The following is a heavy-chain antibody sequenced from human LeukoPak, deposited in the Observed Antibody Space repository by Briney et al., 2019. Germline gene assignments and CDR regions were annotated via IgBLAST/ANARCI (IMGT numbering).Heavy chain of an antibody. J-gene: IGHJ4*02. Sequence: SETLSLTCTVSGDSFSSVTDYWAWIRQPPGKGLEWIASVDYSGGTYYNPSLESRVAISADMSKNQFSLNLISVTAADTAVYYCARHVGRAGDEPYFDYWGQGALVTVSS. D-gene: IGHD4-17*01. CDR1: GDSFSSVTDY. CDR2: VDYSGGT. V-gene: IGHV4-39*01. CDR3: ARHVGRAGDEPYFDY.